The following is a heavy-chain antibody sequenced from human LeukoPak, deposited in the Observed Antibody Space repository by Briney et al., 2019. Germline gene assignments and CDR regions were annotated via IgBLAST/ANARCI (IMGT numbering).Heavy chain of an antibody. CDR3: ARGRYYDSSGPNDAFDI. CDR2: INPSGGST. CDR1: GYTFTSYY. J-gene: IGHJ3*02. V-gene: IGHV1-46*01. D-gene: IGHD3-22*01. Sequence: ASVKVSCKASGYTFTSYYMHWVRQAPGQGLEWMGIINPSGGSTSYAQKFQGGVTMTRDTSTSTVYMELSSLRSEDTAVYYCARGRYYDSSGPNDAFDIWGQGTMVTVSS.